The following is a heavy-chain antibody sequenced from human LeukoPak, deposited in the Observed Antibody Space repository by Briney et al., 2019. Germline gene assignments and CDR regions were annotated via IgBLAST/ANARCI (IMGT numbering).Heavy chain of an antibody. J-gene: IGHJ4*02. CDR3: ARDMGTSYVDY. V-gene: IGHV3-33*01. D-gene: IGHD2-2*01. CDR2: IWYDGSNK. CDR1: GFXFSSYG. Sequence: PGRSLRLSCAASGFXFSSYGIHWVRQAPGKGLEWVAVIWYDGSNKYYADSVKGRFTISRDNSKNTLYLQMNSLRAEDTAVYYCARDMGTSYVDYWGQGTLVTVSS.